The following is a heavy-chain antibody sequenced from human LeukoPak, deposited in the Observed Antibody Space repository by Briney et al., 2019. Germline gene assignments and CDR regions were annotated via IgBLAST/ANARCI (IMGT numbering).Heavy chain of an antibody. V-gene: IGHV3-30-3*01. CDR2: ISYDGSNK. CDR1: VFTFSSYA. J-gene: IGHJ4*02. D-gene: IGHD5-18*01. CDR3: AAGYSYGRPLDY. Sequence: GRSLRLSCAASVFTFSSYAMHWVRQARRKGQEWVAVISYDGSNKYYADSVKGRFTISRDNSKNTLYLQMNSLRAEDTAVYYCAAGYSYGRPLDYWGQGTLVTVSS.